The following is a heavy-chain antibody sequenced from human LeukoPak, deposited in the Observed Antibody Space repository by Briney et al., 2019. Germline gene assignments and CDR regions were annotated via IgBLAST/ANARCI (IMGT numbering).Heavy chain of an antibody. Sequence: PWETLSLTCAASGVTISSHYRSWVRQPPGKGLEWISYIYVSGYTNYYPTHNSRVTPAVDTSNNQFSLRLSPVTAADTAVYLCARSERRAQKDTYYTHYYYMDVWGKGTTVTVSS. J-gene: IGHJ6*03. CDR3: ARSERRAQKDTYYTHYYYMDV. D-gene: IGHD3-3*01. V-gene: IGHV4-59*11. CDR1: GVTISSHY. CDR2: IYVSGYT.